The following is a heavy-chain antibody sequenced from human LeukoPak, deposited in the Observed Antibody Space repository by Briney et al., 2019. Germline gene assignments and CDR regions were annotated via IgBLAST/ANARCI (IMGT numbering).Heavy chain of an antibody. Sequence: GGSLRLSCAASGFTFRNYWMDWVRQVPGRGLVWVSRVNGDGTSTSYADSVKGRFTISRDNAKNTLYLQMNSLRAEDTAVYFRARAAGNYYYGMDVWGQGTTVTVSS. CDR3: ARAAGNYYYGMDV. CDR2: VNGDGTST. J-gene: IGHJ6*02. D-gene: IGHD3-10*01. V-gene: IGHV3-74*01. CDR1: GFTFRNYW.